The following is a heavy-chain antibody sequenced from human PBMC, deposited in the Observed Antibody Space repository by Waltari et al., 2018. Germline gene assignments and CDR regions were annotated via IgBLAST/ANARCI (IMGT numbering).Heavy chain of an antibody. J-gene: IGHJ4*02. CDR2: ITYNGKHK. V-gene: IGHV3-30*03. Sequence: QVQLVESGGGVVQPGKSLRLSCSASGFSFSGFSMHWVRQAPGKGLEGGAVITYNGKHKDYADAVKGRFTISRDNSKNTVYLQMNILRLQDTAVYYCASDPSRLSTPGGYFDNWGQGTLVTVSS. CDR3: ASDPSRLSTPGGYFDN. CDR1: GFSFSGFS. D-gene: IGHD2-8*02.